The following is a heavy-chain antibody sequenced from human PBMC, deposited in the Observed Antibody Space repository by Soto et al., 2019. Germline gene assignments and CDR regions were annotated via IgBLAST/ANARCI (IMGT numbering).Heavy chain of an antibody. V-gene: IGHV1-18*01. Sequence: GASVKVSCKASGYRFTSYGINWVRQAPGQGLEWLGWISAYDGNTNYAQILQGRVTMTTDTSTNTAYMELRSLRADDTAMYYCARSLWKQMDPDDAFDIWGQGTMVTVSS. CDR2: ISAYDGNT. CDR1: GYRFTSYG. J-gene: IGHJ3*02. D-gene: IGHD6-13*01. CDR3: ARSLWKQMDPDDAFDI.